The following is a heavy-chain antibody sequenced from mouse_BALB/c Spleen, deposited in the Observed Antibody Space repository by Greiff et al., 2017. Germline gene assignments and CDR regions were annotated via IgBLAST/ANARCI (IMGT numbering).Heavy chain of an antibody. V-gene: IGHV5-4*02. J-gene: IGHJ2*01. CDR2: ISDGGSYT. Sequence: EVKVVESGGGLVKPGGSLKLSCAASGFTFSDYYMYWVRQTPEKRLEWVATISDGGSYTYYPDSVKGRFTISRDNAKNNLYLQMSSLKSEDTAMYYCARAGLYDGYYFDYWGQGTTLTVSS. CDR3: ARAGLYDGYYFDY. D-gene: IGHD2-3*01. CDR1: GFTFSDYY.